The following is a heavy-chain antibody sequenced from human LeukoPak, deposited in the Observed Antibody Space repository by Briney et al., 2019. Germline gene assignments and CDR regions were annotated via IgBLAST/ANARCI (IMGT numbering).Heavy chain of an antibody. CDR3: ARDRSGYGSGSYYPIGHYFDY. D-gene: IGHD3-10*01. CDR1: GYTFTSYG. V-gene: IGHV1-18*04. CDR2: ISAYNGNT. J-gene: IGHJ4*02. Sequence: ASVKVSCKASGYTFTSYGISWVRQAPGQGLEWMGWISAYNGNTNYAQKLQGRVTMTTDTSTSTAYMELRSLRSDDTAVYYCARDRSGYGSGSYYPIGHYFDYWGQRTLVTVSS.